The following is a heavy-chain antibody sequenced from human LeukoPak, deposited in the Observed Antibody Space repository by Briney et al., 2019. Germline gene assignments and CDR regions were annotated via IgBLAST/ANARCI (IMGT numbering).Heavy chain of an antibody. V-gene: IGHV4-34*01. CDR1: GGSFSGYY. Sequence: SETLSLTCAVYGGSFSGYYWSWIRQPPGKGLEWIGEINHSGRTNYNPSLKSRVTISVDTSKNQFSLKLSSVTAADTAVYYCARGSPNIAASPRVGFDYWGQGTLVTVSS. D-gene: IGHD6-6*01. J-gene: IGHJ4*02. CDR3: ARGSPNIAASPRVGFDY. CDR2: INHSGRT.